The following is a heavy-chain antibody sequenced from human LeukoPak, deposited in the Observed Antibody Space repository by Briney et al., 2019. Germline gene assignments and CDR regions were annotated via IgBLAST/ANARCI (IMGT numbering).Heavy chain of an antibody. Sequence: SETLTLTCSVSGVSISDYPWIWIRQPPAKGLEWMGSFSYSGGTRYNPSLKSRVTMSAETYTNHFSLRLNAVAAADTAVFDCARMYCGASDDFDFWGQGTLVAVSS. CDR3: ARMYCGASDDFDF. V-gene: IGHV4-59*01. CDR2: FSYSGGT. J-gene: IGHJ4*02. D-gene: IGHD2-21*01. CDR1: GVSISDYP.